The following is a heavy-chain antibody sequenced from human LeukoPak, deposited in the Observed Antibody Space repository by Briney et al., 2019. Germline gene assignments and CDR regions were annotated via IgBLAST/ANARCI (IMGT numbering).Heavy chain of an antibody. Sequence: AGGSLRPSCAAAGFTFSNYEMNWVRQAPGKGPEWISYISTSVSTTYYADSVKGRFTISRDNAKNSLYLQMNSLRVEDSAVYYCARLAYLDYWGQGTLVTVSS. CDR3: ARLAYLDY. J-gene: IGHJ4*02. V-gene: IGHV3-48*03. D-gene: IGHD3-3*02. CDR2: ISTSVSTT. CDR1: GFTFSNYE.